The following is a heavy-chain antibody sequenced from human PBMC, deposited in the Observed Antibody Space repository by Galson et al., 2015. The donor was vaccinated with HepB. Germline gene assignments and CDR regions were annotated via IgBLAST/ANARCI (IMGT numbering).Heavy chain of an antibody. Sequence: SVKVSCKASGYTFSGYYIHWVRQAPGQGLEWMGWINPSSGGTNYAQKFQDRVTMTRDTSISTAYVEVRSDDTAVYYCAGTGYSSGWIDYWGQGTLVTVSS. CDR2: INPSSGGT. V-gene: IGHV1-2*02. J-gene: IGHJ4*02. CDR3: AGTGYSSGWIDY. CDR1: GYTFSGYY. D-gene: IGHD6-19*01.